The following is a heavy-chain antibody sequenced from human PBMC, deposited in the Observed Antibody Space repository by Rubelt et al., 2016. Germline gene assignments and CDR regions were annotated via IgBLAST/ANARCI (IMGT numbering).Heavy chain of an antibody. Sequence: SSYGMHWVRQAPGKGLEWVPVISYDGSNKYYADSVKGRFTISRDNSKNTLYLQMNSLRAEDTAVYYCAKDWWTDTAMDYWGQGTLVTVSS. J-gene: IGHJ4*02. D-gene: IGHD5-18*01. CDR3: AKDWWTDTAMDY. V-gene: IGHV3-30*18. CDR1: SSYG. CDR2: ISYDGSNK.